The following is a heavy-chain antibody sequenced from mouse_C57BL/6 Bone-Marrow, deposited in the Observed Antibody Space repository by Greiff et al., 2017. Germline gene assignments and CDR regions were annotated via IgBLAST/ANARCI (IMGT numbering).Heavy chain of an antibody. Sequence: EVKLMESGGDLVKPGGSLKLSCAASGFTFSSYGMSWVRQTPDKRLEWVATISSAGSYTYYPDSVKGRFTFSRDNAKNTLYLQMSSLKSEDTAMYSCERQRIDYGSYGFAYWGQGTLVTVSA. CDR3: ERQRIDYGSYGFAY. CDR2: ISSAGSYT. D-gene: IGHD2-1*01. V-gene: IGHV5-6*01. CDR1: GFTFSSYG. J-gene: IGHJ3*01.